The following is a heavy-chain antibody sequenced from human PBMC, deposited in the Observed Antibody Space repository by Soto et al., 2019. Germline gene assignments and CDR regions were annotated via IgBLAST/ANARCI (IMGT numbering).Heavy chain of an antibody. D-gene: IGHD1-20*01. Sequence: SETLSLTCAVYGGSFSGYYWSWIRQPPGKGLEWIGYIYHSGSTYYNPSLKSGVTISVDRSKNQFSLKLSSVTAADTAVYYCARGITVPPDYWGQGTLVTVSS. V-gene: IGHV4-34*01. CDR3: ARGITVPPDY. CDR1: GGSFSGYY. J-gene: IGHJ4*02. CDR2: IYHSGST.